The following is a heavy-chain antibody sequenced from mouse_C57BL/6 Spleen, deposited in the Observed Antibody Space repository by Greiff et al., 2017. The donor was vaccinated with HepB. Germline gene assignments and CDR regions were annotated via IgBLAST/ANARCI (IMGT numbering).Heavy chain of an antibody. V-gene: IGHV1-55*01. CDR1: GYTFTSYW. J-gene: IGHJ4*01. CDR3: ARSDGSSCAMDY. CDR2: IYPGSGST. D-gene: IGHD1-1*01. Sequence: VQLQQPGAELVKPGASVKMSCKASGYTFTSYWITWVKQRPGQGLEWIGDIYPGSGSTNYNEKFKSKATLTVDTSSSTAYMQLSSLTSEDSAVYYCARSDGSSCAMDYWGQGTSVTVSS.